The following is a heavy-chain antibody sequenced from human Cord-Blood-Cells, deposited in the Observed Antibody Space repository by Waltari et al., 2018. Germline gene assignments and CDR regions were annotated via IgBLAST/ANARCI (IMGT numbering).Heavy chain of an antibody. CDR2: INHSGST. J-gene: IGHJ4*02. V-gene: IGHV4-34*01. CDR3: ARDGHSSSWYNDPYYFDY. Sequence: QVQLQQWGAGLLKPSETLSLTCAVYGGSFSGYYWSWIRQPPGKGLEWIGEINHSGSTNYTPSLKSRVTISVDTSKNQFSLKLSSVTAADTAVYYCARDGHSSSWYNDPYYFDYWGQGTLVTVSS. D-gene: IGHD6-13*01. CDR1: GGSFSGYY.